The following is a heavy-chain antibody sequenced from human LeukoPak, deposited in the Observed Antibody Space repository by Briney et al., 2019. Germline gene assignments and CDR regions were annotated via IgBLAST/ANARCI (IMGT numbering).Heavy chain of an antibody. CDR3: ARVDGSYYYDSSGYDY. J-gene: IGHJ4*02. V-gene: IGHV3-30-3*01. D-gene: IGHD3-22*01. Sequence: GRSLRLSCAASGFTFSSYAMHWVRQAPGKGLEWVAVISYDGSNKYYADSVKGRFTISRDNSKNTLYLQMNSLRAEDTAVYYCARVDGSYYYDSSGYDYWGQGTLVTVSS. CDR2: ISYDGSNK. CDR1: GFTFSSYA.